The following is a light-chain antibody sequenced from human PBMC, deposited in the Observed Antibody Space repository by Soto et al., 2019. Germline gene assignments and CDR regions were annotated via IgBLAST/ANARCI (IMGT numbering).Light chain of an antibody. CDR2: GAS. V-gene: IGKV3-20*01. CDR1: RSISSTY. J-gene: IGKJ2*01. Sequence: EIVLTQSPGTLSLSPGERATLSCRASRSISSTYLAWYQQKPGQAPRLLIYGASSRATGIPDRFSGSGSGTDFTLTISRREPEDFAVYYCQQYGGSPPYTFGQATKLEIK. CDR3: QQYGGSPPYT.